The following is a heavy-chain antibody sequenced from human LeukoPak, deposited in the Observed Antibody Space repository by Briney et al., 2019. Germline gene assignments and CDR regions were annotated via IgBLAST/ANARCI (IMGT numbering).Heavy chain of an antibody. D-gene: IGHD3-16*01. CDR3: ARGRIIKPNYVWGSYYFDY. CDR2: MIPIFGTA. V-gene: IGHV1-69*05. Sequence: SVKVSCKASGGTFSSYAISWVRQAPGQGLEWMGRMIPIFGTANYAQKFQGRVTITTDESTSTAYMELSSLRSEDTAVYYCARGRIIKPNYVWGSYYFDYWGQGTLVTVSS. J-gene: IGHJ4*02. CDR1: GGTFSSYA.